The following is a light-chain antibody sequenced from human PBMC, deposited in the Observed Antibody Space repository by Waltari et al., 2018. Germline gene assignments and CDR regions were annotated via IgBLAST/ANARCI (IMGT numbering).Light chain of an antibody. J-gene: IGKJ1*01. V-gene: IGKV3-20*01. CDR3: QKYGTLPAT. Sequence: EIVLTQSPGTLTLSPGARATLSCRASQSVSSTLAWYQQKPGQAPRLLIYDASTRATGIPDRFSGSGLGTDFSITISRLEPEDFAVYYCQKYGTLPATFGQGTTVEMK. CDR2: DAS. CDR1: QSVSST.